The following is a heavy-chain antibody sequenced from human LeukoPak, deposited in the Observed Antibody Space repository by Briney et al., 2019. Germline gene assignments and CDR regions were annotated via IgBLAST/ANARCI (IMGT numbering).Heavy chain of an antibody. CDR2: IYSGGST. CDR3: ARSTMVRGVRFDP. Sequence: RGSLRLSCAASGLTVSSNYMSWVRQAPGKGLEWVSVIYSGGSTYYADSVKGRFTISRDNSKNTLYLQMNSLRAEDTAVYYCARSTMVRGVRFDPWGQGTLVTVSS. CDR1: GLTVSSNY. V-gene: IGHV3-53*01. D-gene: IGHD3-10*01. J-gene: IGHJ5*02.